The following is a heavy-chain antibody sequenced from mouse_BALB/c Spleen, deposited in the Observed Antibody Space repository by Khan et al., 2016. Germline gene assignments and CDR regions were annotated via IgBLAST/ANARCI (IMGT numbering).Heavy chain of an antibody. J-gene: IGHJ4*01. Sequence: EVQLQESGPGLVKPSQSLSLTCTVTGYSITSDYAWNWFRQFPGNKLEWMGYISYSGSTRYYPSLKSRISITRDTSRNQFFLQLNSVTTEDTATYYCARTPTAYYAIDYWGQGTSVTVSS. CDR3: ARTPTAYYAIDY. D-gene: IGHD1-2*01. V-gene: IGHV3-2*02. CDR1: GYSITSDYA. CDR2: ISYSGST.